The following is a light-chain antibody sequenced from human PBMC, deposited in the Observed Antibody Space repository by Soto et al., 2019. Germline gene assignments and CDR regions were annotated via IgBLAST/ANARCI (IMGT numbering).Light chain of an antibody. CDR3: EQSDSTTRA. V-gene: IGKV1-39*01. Sequence: DIQMTHSQSSLSASVGDRVTITCGARQIISSYLNGYQQKPEKEPKLLIYDAGGVQSGVPARVSGSRCGRDFGITISSLQPEEFATYYGEQSDSTTRAYGQETQVHI. J-gene: IGKJ1*01. CDR1: QIISSY. CDR2: DAG.